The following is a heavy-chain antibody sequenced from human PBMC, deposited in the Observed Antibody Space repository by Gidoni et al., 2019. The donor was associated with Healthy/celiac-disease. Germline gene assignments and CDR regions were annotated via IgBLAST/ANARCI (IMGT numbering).Heavy chain of an antibody. CDR3: ARGVGDSSGRYNWFDP. D-gene: IGHD3-22*01. J-gene: IGHJ5*02. CDR2: INLNGGST. Sequence: EVQLVESGGGVVRPGGSLRLPCAASGFTLDAYGMRWVRQGPGKGLEWVSGINLNGGSTGYADSVKGRFTNSRDNAKNSLYLQMNSLRAEDTALYHCARGVGDSSGRYNWFDPWGQGTLVTVSS. V-gene: IGHV3-20*01. CDR1: GFTLDAYG.